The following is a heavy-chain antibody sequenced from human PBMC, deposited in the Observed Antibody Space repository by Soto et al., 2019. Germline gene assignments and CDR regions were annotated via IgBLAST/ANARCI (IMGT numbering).Heavy chain of an antibody. D-gene: IGHD3-10*01. CDR3: TRGPRPTSTGTGAY. Sequence: PGGSLRLSCAASGFIFKMYWMHWVRQSPGKGLVWISRIYNDGTYSDYADSVRGRFTISRDNVNDTLYLQMNNLRAGDSGLYYCTRGPRPTSTGTGAYWGQGTQVTVSS. CDR2: IYNDGTYS. CDR1: GFIFKMYW. J-gene: IGHJ4*02. V-gene: IGHV3-74*01.